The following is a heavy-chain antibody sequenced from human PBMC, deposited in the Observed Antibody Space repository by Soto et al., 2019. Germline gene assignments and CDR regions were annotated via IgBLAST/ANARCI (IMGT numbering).Heavy chain of an antibody. CDR1: GGTFSSYA. V-gene: IGHV1-69*05. J-gene: IGHJ6*03. Sequence: SVKVSCKASGGTFSSYAISWVRQAPGQGLEWMGGIIPIFGTANYAQKFQGRVTMTRNTSISTAYMELSSLRSEDTAVYYCARGQDNDYGYYYYMDVWGKGTTVTVSS. CDR2: IIPIFGTA. D-gene: IGHD4-17*01. CDR3: ARGQDNDYGYYYYMDV.